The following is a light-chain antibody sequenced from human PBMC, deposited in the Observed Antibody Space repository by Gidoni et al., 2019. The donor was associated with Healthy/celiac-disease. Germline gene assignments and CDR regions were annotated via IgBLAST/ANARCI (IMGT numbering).Light chain of an antibody. CDR1: QSVRSN. V-gene: IGKV3-15*01. Sequence: EIVMTQSPATLSVSPGERATLSCRTSQSVRSNLAWYQQKPCQAPRLLIYGAFTSATGIPARFSGSGSGTRFTLTISSLQSEDFAVYYCQQYNNWPMYTFGQGTKLEIK. J-gene: IGKJ2*01. CDR2: GAF. CDR3: QQYNNWPMYT.